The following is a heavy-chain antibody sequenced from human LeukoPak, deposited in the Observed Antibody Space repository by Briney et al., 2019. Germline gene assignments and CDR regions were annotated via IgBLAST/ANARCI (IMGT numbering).Heavy chain of an antibody. CDR2: ISTSASTI. Sequence: TGGSLRLSCAASGFTFSRYEMNWVRQAPGKGLEWVSYISTSASTIYYADSVKGRITISRDNAKNALYLQMNSLRADDTAVYYCARTGYSSDWFFDYWGQGTLVTVSS. D-gene: IGHD6-19*01. V-gene: IGHV3-48*03. CDR1: GFTFSRYE. CDR3: ARTGYSSDWFFDY. J-gene: IGHJ4*02.